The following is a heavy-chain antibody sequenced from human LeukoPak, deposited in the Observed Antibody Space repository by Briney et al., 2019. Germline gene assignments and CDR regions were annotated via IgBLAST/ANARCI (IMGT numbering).Heavy chain of an antibody. Sequence: ASVMVSCKASGYSFTNYYMHGVRQAPGQGLEWMTMINPSGGSTTYAQNFQDRVTVTRDMSTSTVYMELSSLTSEDTVVYYCARTRGYYFDYWGQGTLVTVSS. CDR3: ARTRGYYFDY. V-gene: IGHV1-46*01. J-gene: IGHJ4*02. CDR1: GYSFTNYY. CDR2: INPSGGST.